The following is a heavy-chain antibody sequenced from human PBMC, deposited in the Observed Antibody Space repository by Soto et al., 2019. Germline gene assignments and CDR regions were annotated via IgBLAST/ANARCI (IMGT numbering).Heavy chain of an antibody. V-gene: IGHV4-4*07. D-gene: IGHD2-2*02. CDR3: ARASLHCSSTSCYKSAYYGMDV. CDR2: IYTSGST. J-gene: IGHJ6*02. CDR1: GGSISSYY. Sequence: PSETLSLTCTVSGGSISSYYWSWIRQPAGKGLEWIGRIYTSGSTNYNPSLKSRVTMSVDTSKNQFSLKLSSVTAADTAVYYCARASLHCSSTSCYKSAYYGMDVWGQGTTVTVS.